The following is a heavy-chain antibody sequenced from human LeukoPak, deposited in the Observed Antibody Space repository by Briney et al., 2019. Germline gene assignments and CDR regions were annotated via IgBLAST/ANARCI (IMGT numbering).Heavy chain of an antibody. CDR2: ISGTGSTT. J-gene: IGHJ4*02. D-gene: IGHD1-14*01. CDR3: AKRNFFEN. V-gene: IGHV3-23*01. Sequence: GGSLRLSCAASGFTFSSYAMSWVRQAPGRGLEWVSAISGTGSTTYYADSVKGRFTISRDNSKNMLYLQMNNLRAEDTAFYYCAKRNFFENWGQGTLVTVSS. CDR1: GFTFSSYA.